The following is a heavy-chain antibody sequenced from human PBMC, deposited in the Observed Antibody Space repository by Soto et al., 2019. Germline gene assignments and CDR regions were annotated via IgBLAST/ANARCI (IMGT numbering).Heavy chain of an antibody. J-gene: IGHJ4*02. CDR2: TDENGGII. CDR3: AKKKPGSYPFDY. Sequence: PLRVSCTASEFTFSKYAMRRVLKNPGKWLKCVSSTDENGGIISYTDSVKGRFTISRDNSKNTLYLQMNSLRAEDTAVYYCAKKKPGSYPFDYWGPGTLVTVSS. D-gene: IGHD1-26*01. CDR1: EFTFSKYA. V-gene: IGHV3-23*01.